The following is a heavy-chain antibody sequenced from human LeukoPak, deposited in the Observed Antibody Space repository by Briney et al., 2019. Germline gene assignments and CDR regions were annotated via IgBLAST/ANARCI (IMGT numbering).Heavy chain of an antibody. CDR3: ARIMITFGGVPHYYYYMDV. D-gene: IGHD3-16*01. CDR2: IYYSGST. V-gene: IGHV4-39*01. CDR1: GGSISSSSYY. Sequence: SETLSLTCTVSGGSISSSSYYWGWTRQPPGKGLEWIGSIYYSGSTYYNPSLKSRVTISVDTSKNQFSLKLSSVTAADTAVYYCARIMITFGGVPHYYYYMDVWGKGTTVTVSS. J-gene: IGHJ6*03.